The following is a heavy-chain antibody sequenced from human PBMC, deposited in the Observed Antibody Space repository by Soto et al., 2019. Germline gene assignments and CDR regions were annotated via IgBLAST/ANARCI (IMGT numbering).Heavy chain of an antibody. CDR2: ISWDGGIT. D-gene: IGHD3-9*01. V-gene: IGHV3-43*01. Sequence: PGGSLRLSCAASGFTFNAYTMPWVRQAPGKGLEWVSLISWDGGITYYGDSVKGRFTVSRENSDNSLYLQMTSLRSDDTAFYYCAKDSYDIWTCQKRYFDSWGQGT. CDR1: GFTFNAYT. CDR3: AKDSYDIWTCQKRYFDS. J-gene: IGHJ4*02.